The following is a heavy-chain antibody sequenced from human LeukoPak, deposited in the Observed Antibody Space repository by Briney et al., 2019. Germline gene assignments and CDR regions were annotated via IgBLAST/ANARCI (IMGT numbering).Heavy chain of an antibody. CDR3: ARDKGSYYYDSSGYYYFDY. CDR2: ISSSSSYI. D-gene: IGHD3-22*01. J-gene: IGHJ4*02. V-gene: IGHV3-21*01. Sequence: GGSLRLSCAVSGFTFSSYSMNWVRQAPGKGLEWVSSISSSSSYIYYADSVKGRFTISRDNAKNSLYLQMNSLRAEDTAVYYCARDKGSYYYDSSGYYYFDYRGQGTLVTVSS. CDR1: GFTFSSYS.